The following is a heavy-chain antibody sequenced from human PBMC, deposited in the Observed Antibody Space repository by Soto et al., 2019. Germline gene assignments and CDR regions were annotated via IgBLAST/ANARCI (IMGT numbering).Heavy chain of an antibody. J-gene: IGHJ5*02. CDR3: ARYSSGWYGWFDP. D-gene: IGHD6-19*01. CDR1: GGSFSGYY. V-gene: IGHV4-34*01. CDR2: INHSGST. Sequence: SETLSLTCAVYGGSFSGYYWSWIRQPPGKGLEWIGEINHSGSTNYNPSLKSRVTISVDTSKNQFSLKLSSVTAADTAVYYCARYSSGWYGWFDPWGQGTLVTVSS.